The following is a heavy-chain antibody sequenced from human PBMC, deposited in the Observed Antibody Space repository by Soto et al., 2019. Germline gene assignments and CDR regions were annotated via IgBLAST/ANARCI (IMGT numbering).Heavy chain of an antibody. D-gene: IGHD3-3*01. Sequence: QVQLVESGGGVVQPGRSLRLSCAASGFTFSSYAMHWVRQAPGKGLEWVAVISYDGSNKYYADSVKGRFTISRDNSKNTLYLQMNSLRAEDTAVYYCARDSAWSGYSLYYYYYGMDVWGQGTTVTVSS. CDR3: ARDSAWSGYSLYYYYYGMDV. CDR1: GFTFSSYA. CDR2: ISYDGSNK. J-gene: IGHJ6*02. V-gene: IGHV3-30-3*01.